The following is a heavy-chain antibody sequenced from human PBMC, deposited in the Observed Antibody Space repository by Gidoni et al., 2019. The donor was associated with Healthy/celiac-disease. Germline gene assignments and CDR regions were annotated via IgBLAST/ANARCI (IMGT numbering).Heavy chain of an antibody. CDR3: ARRGVVITTSDFDY. CDR2: IWYDGSNK. V-gene: IGHV3-33*01. Sequence: QVQLVESGGGVVQPGRSLRLSCAASGFTFSSYGMHWVRQAPGKGLEWVAVIWYDGSNKYYADSVKGRFTISRDNSKNTLYLQMNSLRAEDTAVYYCARRGVVITTSDFDYWGQGTLVTVSS. D-gene: IGHD3-22*01. J-gene: IGHJ4*02. CDR1: GFTFSSYG.